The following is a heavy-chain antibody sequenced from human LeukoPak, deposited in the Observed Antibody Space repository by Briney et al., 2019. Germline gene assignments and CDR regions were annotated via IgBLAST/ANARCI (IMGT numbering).Heavy chain of an antibody. CDR2: ISGSSSSGRT. CDR1: GFTFSSYA. CDR3: AKMRWELNYFDY. Sequence: GGSLRLSCAASGFTFSSYAMSWVRQAPGKGLEWVSAISGSSSSGRTFYADSVKGRFTISRDNSKNTLYLQMNSLRAEDTAIYYCAKMRWELNYFDYWGQGTPVTVSS. J-gene: IGHJ4*02. V-gene: IGHV3-23*01. D-gene: IGHD4-23*01.